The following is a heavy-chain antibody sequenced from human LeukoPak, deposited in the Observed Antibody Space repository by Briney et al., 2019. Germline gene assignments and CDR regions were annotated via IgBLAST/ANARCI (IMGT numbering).Heavy chain of an antibody. CDR2: INPSVGST. J-gene: IGHJ4*02. Sequence: GASVKVSCKASGYTFTSYYMHWVRQAPGQGLEWMGIINPSVGSTSYAQKFQGRVTMTRDMSTSTVYMELSSLRSEDTAVYYCARDLVRGGGYADYWGQGTLVTVSS. V-gene: IGHV1-46*01. CDR3: ARDLVRGGGYADY. CDR1: GYTFTSYY. D-gene: IGHD5-12*01.